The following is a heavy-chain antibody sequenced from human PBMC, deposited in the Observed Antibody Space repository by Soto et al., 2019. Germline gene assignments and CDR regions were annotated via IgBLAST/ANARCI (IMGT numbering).Heavy chain of an antibody. V-gene: IGHV3-30*18. CDR2: ISYDGSNK. D-gene: IGHD5-18*01. Sequence: GGSLRLSCAASGFTFSSYGMHWVRQAPGKGLEWVAVISYDGSNKYYADSVKGRFTISRDNSKNTLYLQMNSLRAEDTAVYYCAKDMGIQLWLHFDYWGQGTLVTVSS. CDR3: AKDMGIQLWLHFDY. J-gene: IGHJ4*02. CDR1: GFTFSSYG.